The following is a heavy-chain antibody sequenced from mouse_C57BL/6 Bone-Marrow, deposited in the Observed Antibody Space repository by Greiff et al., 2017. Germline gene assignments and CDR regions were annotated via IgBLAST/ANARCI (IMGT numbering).Heavy chain of an antibody. D-gene: IGHD2-3*01. Sequence: QVPLQQPGAELVKPGASVKMSCKASGYTFTSYWITWVKQRPGQGLAWLGDTYPGSGSTNYNEQFKSKATLTVDPASSTAYMQLSSLTSEDSAVYYCAREDGYFPYWYFDVWGTGTTVTVSS. J-gene: IGHJ1*03. CDR1: GYTFTSYW. CDR2: TYPGSGST. CDR3: AREDGYFPYWYFDV. V-gene: IGHV1-55*01.